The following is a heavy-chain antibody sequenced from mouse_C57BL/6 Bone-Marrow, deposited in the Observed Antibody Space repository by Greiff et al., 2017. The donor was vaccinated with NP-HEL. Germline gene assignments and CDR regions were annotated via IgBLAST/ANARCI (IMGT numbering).Heavy chain of an antibody. CDR2: FYPGSGSI. D-gene: IGHD2-12*01. Sequence: VHLVESGAELVKPGASVKLSCKASGYTFTEYTIHWVKQRSGQGLEWIGWFYPGSGSIKYNEKFKDKATLTADKSSSTVYMELSRLTSEDSAVYFCARHGVGYDDRYWYFDVWGTGTTVTVSS. CDR3: ARHGVGYDDRYWYFDV. V-gene: IGHV1-62-2*01. J-gene: IGHJ1*03. CDR1: GYTFTEYT.